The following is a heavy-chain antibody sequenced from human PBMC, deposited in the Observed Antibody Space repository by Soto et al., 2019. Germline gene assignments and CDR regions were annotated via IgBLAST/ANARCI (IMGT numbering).Heavy chain of an antibody. D-gene: IGHD4-17*01. CDR2: IKSDGSGT. J-gene: IGHJ4*02. Sequence: GGSLRLSCAAAGFTFSSAWMHWVRQAPGKGLVWVSHIKSDGSGTSYADSVKGRFSISRDNAENTLYLQMNSLRAEDTAVYYCARAFPFNYGRNSVFDDWGQGTLVTVYS. CDR3: ARAFPFNYGRNSVFDD. V-gene: IGHV3-74*01. CDR1: GFTFSSAW.